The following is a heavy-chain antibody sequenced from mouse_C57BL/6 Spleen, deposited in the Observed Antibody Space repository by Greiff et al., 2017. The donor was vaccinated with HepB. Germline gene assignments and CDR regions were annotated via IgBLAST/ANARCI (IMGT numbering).Heavy chain of an antibody. Sequence: QVQLQQSGPGLVQPSQSLSITCTVSGFSLTSYGVHWVRQSPGKGLEWLGVIWSGGSTVYNAAFISRLSISKDNSKSQVFFKMNSLQADDTAIYYCARGYGSSPSYWYFDVWGTGTTVTVSS. J-gene: IGHJ1*03. D-gene: IGHD1-1*01. V-gene: IGHV2-2*01. CDR2: IWSGGST. CDR3: ARGYGSSPSYWYFDV. CDR1: GFSLTSYG.